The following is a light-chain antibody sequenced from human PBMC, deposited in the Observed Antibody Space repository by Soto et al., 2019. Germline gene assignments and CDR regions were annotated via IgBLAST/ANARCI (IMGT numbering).Light chain of an antibody. CDR2: AAS. Sequence: DIQMTQSPSSRSESVGDRATITCRASQSISSYLNWYQQKPGKAPKLLIYAASSLQSGVPSRSSGSGSGTDFTLTISSLQPEDFATYYCQQSYSTPLTFGGGT. V-gene: IGKV1-39*01. CDR3: QQSYSTPLT. CDR1: QSISSY. J-gene: IGKJ4*01.